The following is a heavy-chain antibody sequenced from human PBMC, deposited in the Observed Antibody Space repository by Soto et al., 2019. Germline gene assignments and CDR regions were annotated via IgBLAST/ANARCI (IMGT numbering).Heavy chain of an antibody. CDR2: ISYNGGTT. D-gene: IGHD3-22*01. V-gene: IGHV3-23*01. Sequence: GGSLRLSCAASGFTFSNFAMSWVRQAPGKGLERVSSISYNGGTTYFADSVKGRFTISRDNVKNTLHLQMNSLRAEDTAVYYCARVDGDYSDGKGYLGRHWGQGTLVTVSS. CDR3: ARVDGDYSDGKGYLGRH. J-gene: IGHJ4*02. CDR1: GFTFSNFA.